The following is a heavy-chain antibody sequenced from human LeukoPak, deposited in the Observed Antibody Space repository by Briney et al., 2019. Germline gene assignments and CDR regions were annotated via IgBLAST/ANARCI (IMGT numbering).Heavy chain of an antibody. D-gene: IGHD2-21*02. CDR2: IYYSGST. J-gene: IGHJ3*02. CDR3: ARGTNCGGDCYPPANDAFDI. CDR1: GGSISSYY. V-gene: IGHV4-59*01. Sequence: PSETLSLTCTVSGGSISSYYWSWIRQPPGKGLEWIGYIYYSGSTNYNPSLKSRVTISVDTSKNQFSLKLSSVTAADTAVYYCARGTNCGGDCYPPANDAFDIWGQGTMVTVSS.